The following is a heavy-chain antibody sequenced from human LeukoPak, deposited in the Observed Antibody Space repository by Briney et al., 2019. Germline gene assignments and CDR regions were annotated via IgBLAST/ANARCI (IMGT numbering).Heavy chain of an antibody. Sequence: GRSLRLSCAASGFTFSSYAMHWVRQAPGKGLEWVAVISYDGSNKYYADSVKGRFTISRDNSKNTLYLQMNSLRAEDTAAYYCGREGGGHRAFDIWGQGTMVTVSS. CDR1: GFTFSSYA. CDR2: ISYDGSNK. D-gene: IGHD3-16*01. J-gene: IGHJ3*02. CDR3: GREGGGHRAFDI. V-gene: IGHV3-30-3*01.